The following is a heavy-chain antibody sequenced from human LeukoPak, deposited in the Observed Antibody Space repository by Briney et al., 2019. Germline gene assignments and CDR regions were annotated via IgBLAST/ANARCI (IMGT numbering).Heavy chain of an antibody. Sequence: GGSLRLSCAASGFTVSSNYMSWVRQAPGKGLEWVSVIYSGGSTYYADFVKGRFTISRDNSKNTLYLQMNSLRAEDTAVYYCAGGSVVTASLDGMDVWGQGTTVTVSS. J-gene: IGHJ6*02. CDR3: AGGSVVTASLDGMDV. V-gene: IGHV3-66*02. CDR2: IYSGGST. D-gene: IGHD2-21*02. CDR1: GFTVSSNY.